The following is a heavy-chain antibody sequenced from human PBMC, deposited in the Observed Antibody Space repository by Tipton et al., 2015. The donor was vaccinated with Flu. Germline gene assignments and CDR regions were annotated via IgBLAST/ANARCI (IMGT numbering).Heavy chain of an antibody. J-gene: IGHJ4*02. V-gene: IGHV4-34*01. Sequence: LSLTCVVYNGSFSGYYWSWIRLTPGKGMEWIGEINHTGSTQYSPSLKSRVTMSVDTSKNQLSLKLSSVTAADTAVYYCARAHRPTMIRGASPLGFWGQGSLVTVSS. CDR2: INHTGST. D-gene: IGHD3-10*01. CDR1: NGSFSGYY. CDR3: ARAHRPTMIRGASPLGF.